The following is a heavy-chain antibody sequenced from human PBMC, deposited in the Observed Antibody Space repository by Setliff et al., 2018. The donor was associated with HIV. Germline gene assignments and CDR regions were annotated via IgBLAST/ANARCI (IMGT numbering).Heavy chain of an antibody. D-gene: IGHD3-22*01. Sequence: GASMKVSCKASGDTFNSYAISWVRQAPGQGLEWMGGVIPIFGTANYAQKFQGRVTITADESTSTAYMELSSLRSEDTAVYYCAKGGYYDSTGYYYYYFYYLDEWGKGTTVTVSS. CDR1: GDTFNSYA. CDR3: AKGGYYDSTGYYYYYFYYLDE. CDR2: VIPIFGTA. V-gene: IGHV1-69*13. J-gene: IGHJ6*03.